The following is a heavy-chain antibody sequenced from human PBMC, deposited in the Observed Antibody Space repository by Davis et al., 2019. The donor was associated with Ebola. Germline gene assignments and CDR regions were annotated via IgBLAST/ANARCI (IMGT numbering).Heavy chain of an antibody. Sequence: SVKVSCKASGGTFSSYANSWVRQAPGQGLEWMGGIIPIFGTANYAQKFQGRVTITADESTSTAYMELSSLRSDDTAVYYCARHHYDFWRGSWFDPWSQGTLVTVSS. CDR2: IIPIFGTA. CDR3: ARHHYDFWRGSWFDP. V-gene: IGHV1-69*13. CDR1: GGTFSSYA. J-gene: IGHJ5*02. D-gene: IGHD3-3*01.